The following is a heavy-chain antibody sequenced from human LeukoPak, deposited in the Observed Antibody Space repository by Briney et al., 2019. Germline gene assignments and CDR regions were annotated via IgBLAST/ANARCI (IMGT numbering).Heavy chain of an antibody. CDR1: GFTFSNYS. Sequence: PGGSLRLSCSVAGFTFSNYSMHWVGQAPGKGLEYVSSISSDGGSTYYADSVKGRFTISRDNSKNTVYIQMSSLRPEDTAVYYCMKAGCGEFIRNWFDPWGQGTQVTVSS. V-gene: IGHV3-64*05. CDR2: ISSDGGST. CDR3: MKAGCGEFIRNWFDP. J-gene: IGHJ5*02. D-gene: IGHD3-10*01.